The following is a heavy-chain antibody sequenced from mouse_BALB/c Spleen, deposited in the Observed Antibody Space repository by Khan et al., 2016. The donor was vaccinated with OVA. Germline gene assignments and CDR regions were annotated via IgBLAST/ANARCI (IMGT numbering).Heavy chain of an antibody. CDR1: GFTFSNYA. Sequence: EVKLVESGGGLVKPGGSLKFSCAASGFTFSNYAMSWVRQTPEKRLEWVASISSGGSTYYPDSVKGRLTIFRDNARNILFLQMSSLRSEDTAMCYCARDYWFTYWGQGTLVTVSA. J-gene: IGHJ3*01. V-gene: IGHV5-6-5*01. CDR2: ISSGGST. CDR3: ARDYWFTY.